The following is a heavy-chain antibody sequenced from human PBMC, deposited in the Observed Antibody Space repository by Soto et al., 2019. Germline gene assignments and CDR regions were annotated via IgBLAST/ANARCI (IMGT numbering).Heavy chain of an antibody. CDR2: IYYSGST. Sequence: SETLSLTCTVSGGSVSSVSYYWSWIRQPPGKGLEWIGYIYYSGSTNYNPSLKSRVTISVDTSKNQFSLKLSSVTAADTAVYYCARGDYGDEGGYFDYWGQGTLVTVSS. D-gene: IGHD4-17*01. V-gene: IGHV4-61*01. CDR1: GGSVSSVSYY. J-gene: IGHJ4*02. CDR3: ARGDYGDEGGYFDY.